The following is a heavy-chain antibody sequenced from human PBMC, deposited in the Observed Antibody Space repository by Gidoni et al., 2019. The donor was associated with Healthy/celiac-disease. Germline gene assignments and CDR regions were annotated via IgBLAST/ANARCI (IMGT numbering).Heavy chain of an antibody. V-gene: IGHV4-4*07. CDR3: AREGDSGYDILTGLRTQYFDY. CDR2: IYTSGST. D-gene: IGHD3-9*01. J-gene: IGHJ4*02. Sequence: QVQLQESGPGLVKPSETLSLTCTVSGGSISSYYWSWIRQPAGKGLEWIGRIYTSGSTNYNPALKSRVTMSVDTSKNQFSLKLSSVTAADTAVYYCAREGDSGYDILTGLRTQYFDYWGQGTLVTVSS. CDR1: GGSISSYY.